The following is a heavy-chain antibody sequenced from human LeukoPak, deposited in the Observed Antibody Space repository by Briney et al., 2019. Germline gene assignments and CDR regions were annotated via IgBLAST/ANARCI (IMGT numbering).Heavy chain of an antibody. CDR2: IYHSGST. Sequence: SKTLSLTCTVSGYSISSGYYWGWIRQPPGKGLEWIGSIYHSGSTYYNPSLKSRVTISVDTSKNQFSLKLSSVTAADTAVYYCARGGGPLQSFDYWGQGTLVTVSS. CDR3: ARGGGPLQSFDY. D-gene: IGHD4-11*01. CDR1: GYSISSGYY. J-gene: IGHJ4*02. V-gene: IGHV4-38-2*02.